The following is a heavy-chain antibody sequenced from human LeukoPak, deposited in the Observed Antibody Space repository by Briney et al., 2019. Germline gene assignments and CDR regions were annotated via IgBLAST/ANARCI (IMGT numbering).Heavy chain of an antibody. CDR3: TRDTGTTGEVKFDP. CDR2: IYTSGST. CDR1: GNSFGDYY. D-gene: IGHD4-17*01. J-gene: IGHJ5*02. V-gene: IGHV4-4*07. Sequence: SETLSLTCTVSGNSFGDYYWSWIRQPAGKGLEWIGRIYTSGSTTYNPSLTSRVTMSVDTSKSQFSLNLMSVTAADTAVYYCTRDTGTTGEVKFDPWGQGTLVTVSS.